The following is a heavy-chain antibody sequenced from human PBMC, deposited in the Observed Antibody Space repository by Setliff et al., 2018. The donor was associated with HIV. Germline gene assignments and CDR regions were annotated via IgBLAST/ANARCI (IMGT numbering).Heavy chain of an antibody. J-gene: IGHJ4*02. CDR2: ISPDSANT. CDR1: GYTFAGYY. CDR3: VRIGRGAYYFDY. Sequence: ASVKVSCKASGYTFAGYYIHWVRQAPGQGLEWMGWISPDSANTHYAQKFQGRVTMTRDTSISTAYMELSRLRPDDTAVYYCVRIGRGAYYFDYWGQGSLVTVSS. V-gene: IGHV1-2*02. D-gene: IGHD1-26*01.